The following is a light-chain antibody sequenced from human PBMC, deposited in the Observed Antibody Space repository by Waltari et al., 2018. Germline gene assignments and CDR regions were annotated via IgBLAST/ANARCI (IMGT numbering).Light chain of an antibody. V-gene: IGLV6-57*01. CDR3: LSFDNTLWV. CDR1: RGSIDTNY. Sequence: FMLTHPHPVPESPGTPVTISCPRTRGSIDTNYVQWYQQRPGRSPTTVIYDDYQRPSGVPTRFSASIDRASNSASLTIAGLTTEDEADYYCLSFDNTLWVFGGGTKLTVL. CDR2: DDY. J-gene: IGLJ3*02.